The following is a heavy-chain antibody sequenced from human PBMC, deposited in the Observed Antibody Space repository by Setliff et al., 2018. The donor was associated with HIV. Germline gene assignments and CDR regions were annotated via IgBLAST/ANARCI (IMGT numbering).Heavy chain of an antibody. J-gene: IGHJ6*03. D-gene: IGHD3-10*01. CDR1: GYTFTGHY. Sequence: ASVKVSCKASGYTFTGHYLHWVRQAPGQGLEWLGWVNPNSGDAIYAQNFQGRVTMTRDTSINAAYMELRGLRSDDTAVYYCARNFGLSPSGKYYYSYMDVWGKGTTVTVSS. V-gene: IGHV1-2*02. CDR2: VNPNSGDA. CDR3: ARNFGLSPSGKYYYSYMDV.